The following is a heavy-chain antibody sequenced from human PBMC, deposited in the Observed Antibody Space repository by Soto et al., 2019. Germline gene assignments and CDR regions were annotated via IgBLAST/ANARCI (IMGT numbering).Heavy chain of an antibody. D-gene: IGHD3-3*01. CDR1: GFTCGDYA. J-gene: IGHJ4*02. Sequence: GGSLRLSCTSSGFTCGDYAMILFRQAPGKGLEWVGFIRSKAYGGTTEYAASVKGRFTISRDDSKSIAYLQMNSLKTEDTAVYYCTRSTYYDFWSGPDYWGQGTLVTVSS. CDR2: IRSKAYGGTT. V-gene: IGHV3-49*03. CDR3: TRSTYYDFWSGPDY.